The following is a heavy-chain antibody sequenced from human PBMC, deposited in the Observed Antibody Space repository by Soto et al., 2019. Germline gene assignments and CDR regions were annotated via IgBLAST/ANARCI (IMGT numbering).Heavy chain of an antibody. D-gene: IGHD3-3*01. CDR1: GFTFSSYS. CDR3: ARKDDFWSGYYTEYFDY. Sequence: GSLRLSCAASGFTFSSYSMNWVRQAPGKGLEWVSSISSSSSYIYYADSVKGRFTISRDNAKNSLYLQMNSLRAEDTAVYYCARKDDFWSGYYTEYFDYWGQGTLVTVSS. V-gene: IGHV3-21*01. J-gene: IGHJ4*02. CDR2: ISSSSSYI.